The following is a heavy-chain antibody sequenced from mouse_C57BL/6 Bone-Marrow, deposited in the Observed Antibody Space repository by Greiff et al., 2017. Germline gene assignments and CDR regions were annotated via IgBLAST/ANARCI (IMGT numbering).Heavy chain of an antibody. CDR3: ARPRYNGSSDDYFDY. V-gene: IGHV1-7*01. Sequence: QVHVKQSGAELAKPGASVKLSCKASGYTFTSYWMHWVKQRPGQGLEWIGYINPSSGYTKYNQKFKDKATLTADKSSSTAYMQLSSLTYEDSAVYYCARPRYNGSSDDYFDYWGQGTTLTVSS. J-gene: IGHJ2*01. CDR1: GYTFTSYW. D-gene: IGHD1-1*01. CDR2: INPSSGYT.